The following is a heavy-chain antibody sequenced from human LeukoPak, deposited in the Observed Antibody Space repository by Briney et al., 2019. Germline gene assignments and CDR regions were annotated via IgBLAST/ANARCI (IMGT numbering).Heavy chain of an antibody. V-gene: IGHV4-59*01. CDR2: IYYSGST. Sequence: SETLSLTCTVSGGSISSYYWSWIRQPPGKGLEWIGYIYYSGSTNYNPSLKSRVTISVDTSKNQFSLKLSSVTAADTAVYYWARNYYDSSGYYEPNWFDPWGQGTLVTVSS. CDR3: ARNYYDSSGYYEPNWFDP. CDR1: GGSISSYY. J-gene: IGHJ5*02. D-gene: IGHD3-22*01.